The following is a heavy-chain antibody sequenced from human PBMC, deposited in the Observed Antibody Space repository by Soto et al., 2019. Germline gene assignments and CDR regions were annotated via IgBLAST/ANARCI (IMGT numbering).Heavy chain of an antibody. V-gene: IGHV4-59*08. CDR1: GGSISSYY. CDR3: ARRGYHYYGMDV. J-gene: IGHJ6*02. CDR2: IYYSGNT. Sequence: QVQLQESGPGLVKPSETLSLTCTVSGGSISSYYWSWIRQAPGKGLEWIGYIYYSGNTNYNPSLKRRVTISVDTSRNQFSLNLSSVTAADTAEYYCARRGYHYYGMDVWGQGTTVTVSS.